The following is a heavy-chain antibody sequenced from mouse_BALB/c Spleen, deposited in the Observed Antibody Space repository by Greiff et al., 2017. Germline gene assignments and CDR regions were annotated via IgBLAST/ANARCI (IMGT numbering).Heavy chain of an antibody. CDR2: ISSGGSYT. D-gene: IGHD1-1*01. J-gene: IGHJ1*01. V-gene: IGHV5-9-4*01. CDR1: GFTFSSYA. Sequence: DVMLVESGGGLVKPGGSLKLSCAASGFTFSSYAMSWVRQSPEKRLEWVAEISSGGSYTYYPDTVTGRFTISRDNAKNTLYLEMSSLRSEDTAMYYCARTTTVVADWYFDVWGAGTTVTVSS. CDR3: ARTTTVVADWYFDV.